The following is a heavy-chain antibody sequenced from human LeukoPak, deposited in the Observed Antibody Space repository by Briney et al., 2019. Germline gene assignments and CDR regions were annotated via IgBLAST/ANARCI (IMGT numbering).Heavy chain of an antibody. J-gene: IGHJ3*02. CDR3: ARATHRAARRRAFDI. CDR1: GGSFSGYY. Sequence: SETLSLTCAVYGGSFSGYYWSWIRQPPGKGLEWIGEINHSGSTNYNPSLKSRVTISVDTSKNQFSLKLSSVTAADTAVYYCARATHRAARRRAFDIWGQGTMVTVSS. V-gene: IGHV4-34*01. D-gene: IGHD6-6*01. CDR2: INHSGST.